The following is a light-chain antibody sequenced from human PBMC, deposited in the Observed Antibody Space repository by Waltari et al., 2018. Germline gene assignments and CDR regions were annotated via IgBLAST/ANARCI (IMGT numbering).Light chain of an antibody. V-gene: IGKV1-39*01. Sequence: DIQMTQAPSSLSASVGDRVTMTCRTSQSITGYLNWFQQQPGKAPKLLIHSAAALQSGVPSRFSGRGSGTHFTLTISSLQPEDFATYFCQQSYITPYTFGQGTKLEIK. CDR3: QQSYITPYT. J-gene: IGKJ2*01. CDR1: QSITGY. CDR2: SAA.